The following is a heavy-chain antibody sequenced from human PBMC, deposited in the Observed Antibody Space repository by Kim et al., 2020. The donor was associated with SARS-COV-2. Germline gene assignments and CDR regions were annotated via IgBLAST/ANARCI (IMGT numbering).Heavy chain of an antibody. J-gene: IGHJ4*02. CDR2: INAGNGNT. Sequence: ASVKVSCKASGYTFTSYAMHWVRQAPGQRLEWMGWINAGNGNTKYSQKFQGRVTITRDTSASTAYMELSSLRSEDTAVYYCARYGSGSELWETYYFDYWGQRTLVTVSS. V-gene: IGHV1-3*01. CDR1: GYTFTSYA. CDR3: ARYGSGSELWETYYFDY. D-gene: IGHD5-18*01.